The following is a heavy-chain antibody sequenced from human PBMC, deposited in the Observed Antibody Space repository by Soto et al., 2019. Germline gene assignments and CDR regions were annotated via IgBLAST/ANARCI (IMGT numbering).Heavy chain of an antibody. CDR2: SGGSGGNR. V-gene: IGHV3-23*01. D-gene: IGHD4-4*01. J-gene: IGHJ4*02. CDR3: ARVASDYINSVDH. CDR1: GFTFNAYA. Sequence: EVQLLESGGGLVLPGGSLRLSCAASGFTFNAYAMTWVRQAPGKGLEWVSASGGSGGNRYYAASVKGRFTISRDNSKDALDLQMNSLRVEDTAVYYCARVASDYINSVDHWGQGILVTVSS.